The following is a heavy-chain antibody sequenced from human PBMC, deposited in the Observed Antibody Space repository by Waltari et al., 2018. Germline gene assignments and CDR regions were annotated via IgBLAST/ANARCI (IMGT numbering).Heavy chain of an antibody. Sequence: EVPLLESGGGLVQPGGSLRPSWAASGSTFSNYALRWVRQAPGKGLEWVSAISGGGGSTYYADSVKGRFTISRDNSKNTLYLQMNSLRAEDTAVYYCAKDRNVVANSEYFQHWGQGTLVTVSS. CDR2: ISGGGGST. D-gene: IGHD5-12*01. V-gene: IGHV3-23*01. J-gene: IGHJ1*01. CDR1: GSTFSNYA. CDR3: AKDRNVVANSEYFQH.